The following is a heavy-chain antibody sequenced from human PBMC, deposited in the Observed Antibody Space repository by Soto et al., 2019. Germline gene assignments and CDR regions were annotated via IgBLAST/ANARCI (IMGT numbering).Heavy chain of an antibody. J-gene: IGHJ4*02. Sequence: GGSLRLSCAASGFTSSSYAMSWVRQAPGKGLEWVSSISGSSGVTYHADSVKGRFTISRDNSKNTLYLQMNSLRVEDTAVYYCAKDSRKAGSGSYCDYWGQGTLVTVSS. CDR1: GFTSSSYA. V-gene: IGHV3-23*01. CDR2: ISGSSGVT. CDR3: AKDSRKAGSGSYCDY. D-gene: IGHD3-10*01.